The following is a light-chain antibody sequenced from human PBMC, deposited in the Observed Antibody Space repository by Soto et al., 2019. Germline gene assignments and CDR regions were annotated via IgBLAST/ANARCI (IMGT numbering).Light chain of an antibody. CDR1: QSVSSSF. CDR2: GAS. J-gene: IGKJ1*01. Sequence: EIVLTQSPGTLSLSPGERATLSCRASQSVSSSFLAWYQQKPGQAPRLLIYGASSSATGIPGRFSGSGSGADFTLAISRLEPEDFAVYYCQQYGSSPPWTFGQGTKVEIK. V-gene: IGKV3-20*01. CDR3: QQYGSSPPWT.